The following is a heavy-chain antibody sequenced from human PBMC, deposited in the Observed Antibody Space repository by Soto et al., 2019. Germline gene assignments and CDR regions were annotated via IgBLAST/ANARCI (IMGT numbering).Heavy chain of an antibody. Sequence: VGSLRLSCAASGFTFSSYGMHWVRQAPGKGLEWVAVISYDGSNKYYADSVKGRFTISRDNSKNTLYLQMNSLRAEDTAVYYCAKDRGYGYYYGMDVWGQGTTVTVSS. D-gene: IGHD5-18*01. J-gene: IGHJ6*02. CDR3: AKDRGYGYYYGMDV. CDR1: GFTFSSYG. V-gene: IGHV3-30*18. CDR2: ISYDGSNK.